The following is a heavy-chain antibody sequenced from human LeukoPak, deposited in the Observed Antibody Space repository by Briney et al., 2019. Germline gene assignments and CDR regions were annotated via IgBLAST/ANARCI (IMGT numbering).Heavy chain of an antibody. CDR1: GFTFSSYS. V-gene: IGHV3-21*01. CDR2: ISSSSSYI. J-gene: IGHJ4*02. CDR3: ARGGRGVWGSLDY. Sequence: PGGSLRLSCAASGFTFSSYSMNWVRQAPGKGLEWVSSISSSSSYIYYADSVKGRFTISRDNAKKSLYLQMNSLRAEDTAVYYCARGGRGVWGSLDYWGQGTLVTVSS. D-gene: IGHD3-16*01.